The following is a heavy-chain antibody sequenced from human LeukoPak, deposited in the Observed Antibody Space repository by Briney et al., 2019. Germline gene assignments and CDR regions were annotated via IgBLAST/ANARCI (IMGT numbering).Heavy chain of an antibody. V-gene: IGHV4-39*01. J-gene: IGHJ3*02. CDR2: IYYSGST. CDR1: GGSISSSRYY. CDR3: ASALQGAFDI. Sequence: SETLSLTCTVSGGSISSSRYYWGRIRQPPGKGLEWIGNIYYSGSTYYNPSLKSRVTISVDTSKNQFSLKLSSVTAADTAVYYCASALQGAFDIWGQGTMVTVSS. D-gene: IGHD4-11*01.